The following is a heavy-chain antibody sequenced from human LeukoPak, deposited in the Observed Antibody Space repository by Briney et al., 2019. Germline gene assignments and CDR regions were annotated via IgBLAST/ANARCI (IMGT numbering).Heavy chain of an antibody. CDR1: SGSISSYY. D-gene: IGHD4-23*01. Sequence: SETLSLTCPVSSGSISSYYWGWIRQPPGKGLEWIGYMYNSGSTNYNPSLKSQATISVDTSKNQFSLKLSSVTAADTAVYYCARAAYGGDSNVYFDYWGQGTLVTVSS. V-gene: IGHV4-59*01. J-gene: IGHJ4*02. CDR3: ARAAYGGDSNVYFDY. CDR2: MYNSGST.